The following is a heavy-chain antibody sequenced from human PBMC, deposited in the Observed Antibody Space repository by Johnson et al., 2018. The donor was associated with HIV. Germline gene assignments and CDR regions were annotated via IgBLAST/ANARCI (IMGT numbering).Heavy chain of an antibody. D-gene: IGHD6-19*01. Sequence: VQLVESGGGLVQPGRSLRLSCAASGFTFDDYAMHWVRQAPGKGLEWVSGISWNSGSKGYADSVKGRFTISRDNAKNPLYLQMNSLRAVDPAVYYCARTRSGWAHDAFDIWGQGTMVTVSS. V-gene: IGHV3-9*01. CDR1: GFTFDDYA. J-gene: IGHJ3*02. CDR2: ISWNSGSK. CDR3: ARTRSGWAHDAFDI.